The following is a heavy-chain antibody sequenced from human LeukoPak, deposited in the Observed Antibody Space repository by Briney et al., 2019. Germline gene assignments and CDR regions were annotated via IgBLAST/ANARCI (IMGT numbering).Heavy chain of an antibody. V-gene: IGHV1-46*01. D-gene: IGHD3-22*01. CDR1: GYTFTSYY. CDR3: ASDYYDSSGSARSAFDI. CDR2: INPSGGST. J-gene: IGHJ3*02. Sequence: GASVKVSCKASGYTFTSYYMHWVRQAPGQGLEWMGLINPSGGSTSYAQKFQGRVTMTRDMSTSTVYMELSSLRSEDTAVYYCASDYYDSSGSARSAFDIWGQGTMVTVSS.